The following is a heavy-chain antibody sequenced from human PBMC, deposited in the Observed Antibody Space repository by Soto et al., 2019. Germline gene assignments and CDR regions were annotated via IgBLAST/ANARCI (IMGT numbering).Heavy chain of an antibody. V-gene: IGHV3-23*01. Sequence: HPGGSLRLSCAASGFTFSSYAMSWVRQAPGKGLEWVSAISGSGGSTYYADSVKGRFTISRDNSKNTLYLQMNSLRAEDTAVYYCASCQQGIAVAGTYFDYWGQGTLVTVSS. J-gene: IGHJ4*02. D-gene: IGHD6-19*01. CDR1: GFTFSSYA. CDR3: ASCQQGIAVAGTYFDY. CDR2: ISGSGGST.